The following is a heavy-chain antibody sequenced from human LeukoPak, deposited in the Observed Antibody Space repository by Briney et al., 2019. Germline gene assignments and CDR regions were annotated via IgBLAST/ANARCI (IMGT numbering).Heavy chain of an antibody. J-gene: IGHJ4*02. D-gene: IGHD1-26*01. Sequence: ASVKVSCKASGYTFTGYYMHWVRPAPGQGLEWMGWINPNSGGTNYAQKFQGRVTMTRDTSISTAYMELSRLRSDDTAVYYCVRGLYSGSYFGYWGQGTLVTVSS. V-gene: IGHV1-2*02. CDR3: VRGLYSGSYFGY. CDR1: GYTFTGYY. CDR2: INPNSGGT.